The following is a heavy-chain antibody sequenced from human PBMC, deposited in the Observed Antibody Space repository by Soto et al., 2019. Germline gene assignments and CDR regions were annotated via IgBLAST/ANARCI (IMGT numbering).Heavy chain of an antibody. V-gene: IGHV1-69*02. J-gene: IGHJ1*01. CDR2: IIPILGIA. CDR1: GGTFSSYT. Sequence: QVQLVQSGAEVKKPGSSVKVSCKASGGTFSSYTISWVRQAPGQGLEWMGRIIPILGIANYAQKFQGRVTITADKSTSTAYMELSSLRSEDTAVYYCARVGCGGTVTTQYFQHWGQGTLVTVSS. CDR3: ARVGCGGTVTTQYFQH. D-gene: IGHD4-17*01.